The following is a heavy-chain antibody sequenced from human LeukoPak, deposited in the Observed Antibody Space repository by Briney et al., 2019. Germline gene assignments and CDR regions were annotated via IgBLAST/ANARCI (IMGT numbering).Heavy chain of an antibody. CDR2: ISGSGGST. CDR1: GFTFTDYA. V-gene: IGHV3-23*01. Sequence: GGSLRLSCAASGFTFTDYAMSWVRQAPGKGLDWVSLISGSGGSTYYADSVKGRFTISRDNSKNTLYLQMNSLRAEDTAVYYCAKWDNLGFDPWGQGILVTVSS. CDR3: AKWDNLGFDP. J-gene: IGHJ5*02. D-gene: IGHD1/OR15-1a*01.